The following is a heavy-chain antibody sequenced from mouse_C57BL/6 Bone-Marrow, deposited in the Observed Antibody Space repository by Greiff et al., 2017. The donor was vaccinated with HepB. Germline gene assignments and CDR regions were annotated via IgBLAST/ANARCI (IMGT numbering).Heavy chain of an antibody. CDR3: ARKGGYSNYGFLYAMDY. CDR2: IWTGGGT. J-gene: IGHJ4*01. CDR1: GFSLTSYA. D-gene: IGHD2-5*01. V-gene: IGHV2-9-1*01. Sequence: VKLVESGPGLVAPSQSLSITCTVSGFSLTSYAISWVRQPPGKGLEWLGVIWTGGGTNYNSALKSRLSISKDNSKSQVFLKMNSLQTDDTARYYCARKGGYSNYGFLYAMDYWGQGTSVTVSS.